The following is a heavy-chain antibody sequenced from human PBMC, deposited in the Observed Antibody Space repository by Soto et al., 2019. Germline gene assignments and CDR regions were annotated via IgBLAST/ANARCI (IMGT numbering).Heavy chain of an antibody. Sequence: QVQLVESGGGVVQPGRSLRLSCAASGFTFSSYAMHWVRQAPGKGLEWVAVISYDGSNKYYADSVKGRITISRDNSKNTLYLPINSLSAEDTAVYYCARDAELAIDYSGQGTLVTVSS. V-gene: IGHV3-30-3*01. D-gene: IGHD1-26*01. J-gene: IGHJ4*02. CDR2: ISYDGSNK. CDR1: GFTFSSYA. CDR3: ARDAELAIDY.